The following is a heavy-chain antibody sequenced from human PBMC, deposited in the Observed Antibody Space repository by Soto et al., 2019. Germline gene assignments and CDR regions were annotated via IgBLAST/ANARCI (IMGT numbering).Heavy chain of an antibody. Sequence: SETLFLTCSVSNGFISGFYWTCVRQPPGKVLEWIGYIHYSGRNDYNTSLPRRGTMPVDTYKIQFYLMHMITTAADTAVYYCVRAGLGIGNQSDSRARGTRVILSS. CDR2: IHYSGRN. D-gene: IGHD1-26*01. V-gene: IGHV4-59*01. J-gene: IGHJ4*02. CDR1: NGFISGFY. CDR3: VRAGLGIGNQSDS.